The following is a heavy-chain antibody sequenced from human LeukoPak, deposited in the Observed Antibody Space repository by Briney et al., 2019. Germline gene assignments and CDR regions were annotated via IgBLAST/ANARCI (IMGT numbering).Heavy chain of an antibody. CDR1: GFTVSSNL. CDR3: ARRYGSGWYDY. D-gene: IGHD6-19*01. V-gene: IGHV3-53*01. J-gene: IGHJ4*02. CDR2: IYSGGNT. Sequence: GGSLRLSCAASGFTVSSNLMSWVRQAPGKGLEWVSVIYSGGNTYSADSVKGRFTISRDNSKNTLYLQMNSMRVEDTAVYYCARRYGSGWYDYWGQGTLVTVSS.